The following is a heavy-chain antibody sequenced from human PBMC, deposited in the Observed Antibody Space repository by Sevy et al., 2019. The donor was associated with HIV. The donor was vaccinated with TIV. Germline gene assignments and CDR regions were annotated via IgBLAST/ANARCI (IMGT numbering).Heavy chain of an antibody. V-gene: IGHV3-30*04. J-gene: IGHJ4*02. D-gene: IGHD6-13*01. CDR3: ARAPGAVIAAGPYDLDY. Sequence: GGSLRLSCAASGFTFSSHAMHWVRQAPGKGLEWMTIISYDGSNKNNADSVKGRFTISRDNSKNTLYLQMNSLRPEDTAVYYCARAPGAVIAAGPYDLDYWGQGTLVTVSS. CDR2: ISYDGSNK. CDR1: GFTFSSHA.